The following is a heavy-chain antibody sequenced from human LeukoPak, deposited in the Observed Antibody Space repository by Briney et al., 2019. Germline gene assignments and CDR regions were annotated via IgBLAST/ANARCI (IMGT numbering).Heavy chain of an antibody. CDR3: ASLGSSGYYFDAFDI. D-gene: IGHD3-22*01. CDR1: GFTFSSYS. Sequence: PGGSLRLSCAASGFTFSSYSMNWVRQAPGKGLEWVSSISSSSSYIYYADSVKGRFTISRDNAKNSLYLQMNSLRAEDTAVYYCASLGSSGYYFDAFDIWGQGTMVTVSS. V-gene: IGHV3-21*01. J-gene: IGHJ3*02. CDR2: ISSSSSYI.